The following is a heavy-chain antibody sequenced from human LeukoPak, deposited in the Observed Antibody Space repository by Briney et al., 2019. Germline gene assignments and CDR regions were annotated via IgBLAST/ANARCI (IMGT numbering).Heavy chain of an antibody. J-gene: IGHJ4*02. D-gene: IGHD2-8*02. V-gene: IGHV3-7*01. CDR1: GFTFSSYW. CDR2: IKQDGSEK. CDR3: ARYRWGWCSNPSCYFDY. Sequence: RAGGSLRLSCAASGFTFSSYWMSWVRQAPGKGLEWVANIKQDGSEKYYVDSVKGRFTISRDNAKNSLYLQMSSLRAEDTALYYCARYRWGWCSNPSCYFDYWGQGTVVTVSS.